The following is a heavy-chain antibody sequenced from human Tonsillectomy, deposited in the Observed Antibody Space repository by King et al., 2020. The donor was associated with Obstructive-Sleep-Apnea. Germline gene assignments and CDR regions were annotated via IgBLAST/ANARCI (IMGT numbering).Heavy chain of an antibody. CDR1: GYSFTSYW. V-gene: IGHV5-51*01. CDR3: ASPQFAYCGGDCYSGAFDI. CDR2: IYPRDSDT. Sequence: QLVQSGAEVKKPGESLKISCKGSGYSFTSYWIGWVRQMPGKGLEWMGIIYPRDSDTRYSPSFQGRVTISADKSISTAYLQWSSLKASDTAMYYCASPQFAYCGGDCYSGAFDIWGQGTMVTVSS. J-gene: IGHJ3*02. D-gene: IGHD2-21*02.